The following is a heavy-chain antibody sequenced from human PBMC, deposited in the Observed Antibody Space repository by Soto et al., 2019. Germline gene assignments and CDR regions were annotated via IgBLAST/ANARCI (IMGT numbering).Heavy chain of an antibody. V-gene: IGHV3-23*01. CDR1: GFTFSSYA. J-gene: IGHJ4*02. CDR3: ARRGSGSYYDY. Sequence: EVQLLKSGGGLVQPGRSLRLSCAASGFTFSSYAMRWVRQAPVKGLEWVSAISGSGGSTYYADSVKGRFTISRDNSKNTLYLQMNSLRAEDTAVYYCARRGSGSYYDYWGQGTLVTVSS. CDR2: ISGSGGST. D-gene: IGHD1-26*01.